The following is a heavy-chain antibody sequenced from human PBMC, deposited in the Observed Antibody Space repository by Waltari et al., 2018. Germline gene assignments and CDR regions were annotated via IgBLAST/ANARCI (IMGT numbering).Heavy chain of an antibody. V-gene: IGHV1-69*01. J-gene: IGHJ5*02. D-gene: IGHD3-3*01. CDR3: ARAYSDYDFWSGYFNWFDP. CDR1: GGTFSSYA. Sequence: QVQLVQSGAEVKKPGSSVTVSCKASGGTFSSYALSWVRQAPGQGLGWMGGIIPIFGTANYAQKFQGRVTITADESTSTAYMELSSLRSEDTAVYYCARAYSDYDFWSGYFNWFDPWGQGTLVTVSS. CDR2: IIPIFGTA.